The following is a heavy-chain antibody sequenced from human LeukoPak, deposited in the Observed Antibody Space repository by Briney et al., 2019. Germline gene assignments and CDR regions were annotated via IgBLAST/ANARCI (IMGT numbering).Heavy chain of an antibody. CDR1: GGSISSSSYY. CDR3: ARMGWSDDYGDYSDAFDI. Sequence: PSETLSLTCTVSGGSISSSSYYWGWIRQPPGKGLEWIGSIYYSGSTYYNPSLKSRVTISVDTSKNQFSLKLSSVTAAGTAVYYCARMGWSDDYGDYSDAFDIWGQGTMVTVSS. V-gene: IGHV4-39*07. J-gene: IGHJ3*02. CDR2: IYYSGST. D-gene: IGHD4-17*01.